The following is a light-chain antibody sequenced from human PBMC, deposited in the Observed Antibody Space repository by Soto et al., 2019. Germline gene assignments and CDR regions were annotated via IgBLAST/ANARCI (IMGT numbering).Light chain of an antibody. CDR2: KAS. V-gene: IGKV1-5*03. CDR1: QSISSW. Sequence: DIQMTQSPSTLSASVGDRVTITCRASQSISSWLAWYQQKPGKAPKLLIYKASSLQSGVPSRFGGSGSGTEFTLTISRLQPDDFATYYCQQYNSYPRTFGQWTKVEIK. CDR3: QQYNSYPRT. J-gene: IGKJ1*01.